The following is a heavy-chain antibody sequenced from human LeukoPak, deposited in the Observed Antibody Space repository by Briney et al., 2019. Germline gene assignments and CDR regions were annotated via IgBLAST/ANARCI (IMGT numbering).Heavy chain of an antibody. D-gene: IGHD3-22*01. J-gene: IGHJ3*02. Sequence: RASVKVSCMASGSTFTSSAVQWVRQARGQRVEWIGWVVVGSGNTNYAQKFQERVTITRDMSTSTAYMALSSLRSEDTAVYYCAVSYYYDSSGAFDIWGQGTMVTVSS. CDR3: AVSYYYDSSGAFDI. CDR2: VVVGSGNT. CDR1: GSTFTSSA. V-gene: IGHV1-58*01.